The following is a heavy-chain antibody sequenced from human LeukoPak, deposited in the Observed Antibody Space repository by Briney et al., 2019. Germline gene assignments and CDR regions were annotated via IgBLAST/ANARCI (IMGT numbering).Heavy chain of an antibody. CDR1: GFTFDDYA. Sequence: GGSLRLSCAASGFTFDDYAMHWVRQAPGKSLEWVSLISGDGDSTYYADSVKGRFTISRDNSKNSLYLQMNSLRTEGTALYYCTKDWGRYGSGTFYYYGMDVWGQGTTVTVSS. CDR3: TKDWGRYGSGTFYYYGMDV. J-gene: IGHJ6*02. D-gene: IGHD3-10*01. V-gene: IGHV3-43*02. CDR2: ISGDGDST.